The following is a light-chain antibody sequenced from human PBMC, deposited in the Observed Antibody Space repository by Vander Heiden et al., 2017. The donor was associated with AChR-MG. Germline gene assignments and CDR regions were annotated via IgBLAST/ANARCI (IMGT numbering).Light chain of an antibody. CDR1: SGSIVNNY. CDR3: QSFESGIHLV. CDR2: EDN. V-gene: IGLV6-57*02. Sequence: FMLTQPHSVSDSPGTTVTISCTGSSGSIVNNYVLWHRQRPGSAPPTVIYEDNQRPSGVPDRFSGSIDSSSNSASLTISRLDTEDEADYYCQSFESGIHLVFGGGTKLTVL. J-gene: IGLJ2*01.